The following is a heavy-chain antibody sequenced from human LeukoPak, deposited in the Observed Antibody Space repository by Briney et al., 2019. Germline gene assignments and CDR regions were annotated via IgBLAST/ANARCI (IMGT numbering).Heavy chain of an antibody. CDR2: ISGSGGST. CDR1: GFTFSSYG. V-gene: IGHV3-23*01. CDR3: AKGTGGWDYYYYMDV. J-gene: IGHJ6*03. D-gene: IGHD6-19*01. Sequence: GGSLRLSCAASGFTFSSYGMSWVRQAPGKGLEWVSAISGSGGSTYYADSVKGRFTISRDNSKNTLYLQMNSLRAEDTAVYYCAKGTGGWDYYYYMDVWGKGTTVTVSS.